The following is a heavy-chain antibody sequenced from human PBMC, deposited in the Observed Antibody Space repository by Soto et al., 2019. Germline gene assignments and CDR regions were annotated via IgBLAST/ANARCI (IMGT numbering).Heavy chain of an antibody. CDR1: GYTFTSYY. D-gene: IGHD2-15*01. CDR2: INPSGGST. J-gene: IGHJ6*02. CDR3: ALSCSGGSCYLGIYYYYGMDV. V-gene: IGHV1-46*01. Sequence: ASVKVSCKASGYTFTSYYMRWVRQAPGQGLEWMGIINPSGGSTSYAQKFQGRVTMTRDTSTSTVYMELSSLRSEDTAVYYCALSCSGGSCYLGIYYYYGMDVWGQGTTVTGSS.